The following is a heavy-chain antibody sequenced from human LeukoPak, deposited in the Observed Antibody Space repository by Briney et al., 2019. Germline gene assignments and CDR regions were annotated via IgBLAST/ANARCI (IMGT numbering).Heavy chain of an antibody. CDR3: ARVGVEWELPDY. J-gene: IGHJ4*02. D-gene: IGHD1-26*01. V-gene: IGHV1-69*05. CDR2: IIPIFGTA. Sequence: SVKVSCKASGGTFSSYAISWVRQAPGQGLEWMGRIIPIFGTANYAQKFQGRVTITTDESTSTDYMELSTLRSESTAVYYCARVGVEWELPDYWGQGTLVTVSS. CDR1: GGTFSSYA.